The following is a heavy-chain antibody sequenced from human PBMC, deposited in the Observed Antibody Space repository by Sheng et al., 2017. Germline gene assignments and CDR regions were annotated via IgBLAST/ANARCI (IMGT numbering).Heavy chain of an antibody. J-gene: IGHJ6*02. Sequence: QITLKESGPTLVKPTQTLTLTCTFSGFSLTASGEGVGWIRQPPGKALDYLAFYLFGDDDERYNPSLKNRLTVTKDTSKNQVVLTMTNMDPVDTATYYCAHKKTGIAFLLDVWGPGDHSLRLL. CDR2: YLFGDDDE. D-gene: IGHD3-9*01. CDR3: AHKKTGIAFLLDV. CDR1: GFSLTASGEG. V-gene: IGHV2-5*02.